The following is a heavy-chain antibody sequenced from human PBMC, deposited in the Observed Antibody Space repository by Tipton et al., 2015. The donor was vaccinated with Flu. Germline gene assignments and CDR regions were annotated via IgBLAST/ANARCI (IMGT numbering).Heavy chain of an antibody. CDR2: IYYSGST. CDR3: ARRGRVGATTNYYYYGMDV. V-gene: IGHV4-31*03. Sequence: LSLTCTVSVGSISSGGYYWSWIRQHPGKGLEWIGYIYYSGSTYYNPSLKSRVTISVDTSKNQFSLKLSSVTAADTAVYYCARRGRVGATTNYYYYGMDVWGQGTTVTVSS. J-gene: IGHJ6*02. CDR1: VGSISSGGYY. D-gene: IGHD1-26*01.